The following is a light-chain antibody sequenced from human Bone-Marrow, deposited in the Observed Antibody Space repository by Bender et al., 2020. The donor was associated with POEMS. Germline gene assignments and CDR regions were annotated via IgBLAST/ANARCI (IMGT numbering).Light chain of an antibody. CDR2: EDR. V-gene: IGLV2-23*01. Sequence: QSALTQPASVSGSPGQSITISCTGSSSEVGNYNAVSWYQRHPGRAPKLMIYEDRRPPAGVCNRFSGSESGNTASMTISAPEVDDEAEYYCCSLARGSSWVFGSGTKLTVL. J-gene: IGLJ3*02. CDR1: SSEVGNYNA. CDR3: CSLARGSSWV.